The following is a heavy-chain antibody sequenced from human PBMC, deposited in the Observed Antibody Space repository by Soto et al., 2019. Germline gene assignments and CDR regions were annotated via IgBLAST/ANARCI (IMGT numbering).Heavy chain of an antibody. Sequence: TLSHTCAVSGGSISSGGYSWSWIRQPPGKGLEWIGYIYYSGSTYYNPSLKSRVTISVDTSKNQFSLKLSSVTAADTAVYYCARHSGHIFFDYWGQGTLVTVSS. J-gene: IGHJ4*02. CDR2: IYYSGST. CDR1: GGSISSGGYS. D-gene: IGHD5-12*01. V-gene: IGHV4-30-2*03. CDR3: ARHSGHIFFDY.